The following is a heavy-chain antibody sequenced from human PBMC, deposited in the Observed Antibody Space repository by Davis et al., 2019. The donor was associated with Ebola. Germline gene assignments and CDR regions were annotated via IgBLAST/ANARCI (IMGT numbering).Heavy chain of an antibody. Sequence: SVKVSCKASGGTFSSYAISWVRQAPGQGLEWMGGIIPILGIANYAQKFQGRVTITADKSTSTAYMELSSLRSEDTAVYYCARVEYGSGSYFVRENSDYWGQGTLVTVSS. D-gene: IGHD3-10*01. J-gene: IGHJ4*02. CDR2: IIPILGIA. V-gene: IGHV1-69*10. CDR1: GGTFSSYA. CDR3: ARVEYGSGSYFVRENSDY.